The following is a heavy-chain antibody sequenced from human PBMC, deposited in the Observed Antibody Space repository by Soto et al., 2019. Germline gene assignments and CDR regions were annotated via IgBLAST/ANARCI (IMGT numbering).Heavy chain of an antibody. D-gene: IGHD3-10*01. V-gene: IGHV4-4*02. CDR2: IYHSGST. CDR1: GGSISSSNW. J-gene: IGHJ4*02. CDR3: ARRWGEGRVDY. Sequence: QVQLQESGPGLVKPSGTLSLTCAVSGGSISSSNWWSWVRQPPGKGPQWIGEIYHSGSTNYIPSLRXRXTXSXXKSRNPFSLKLSSVTAADTAVYYCARRWGEGRVDYWGQGTLVTVSS.